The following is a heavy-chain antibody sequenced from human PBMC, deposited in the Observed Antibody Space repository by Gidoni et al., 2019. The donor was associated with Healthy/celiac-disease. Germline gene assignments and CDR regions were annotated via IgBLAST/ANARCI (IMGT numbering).Heavy chain of an antibody. V-gene: IGHV3-30-3*01. Sequence: QVQLVESGGGVVQPGRSLRLSCAASGFTFSSYAMHWVRQAPGKGLEWVAVISYDGSNKYYADSVKGRFTISRDNSKNTLYLQMNSLRAEDTAVYYCEPLLDGGYCSGGSCYSAVRFDYWGQGTLVTVSS. CDR1: GFTFSSYA. CDR3: EPLLDGGYCSGGSCYSAVRFDY. CDR2: ISYDGSNK. D-gene: IGHD2-15*01. J-gene: IGHJ4*02.